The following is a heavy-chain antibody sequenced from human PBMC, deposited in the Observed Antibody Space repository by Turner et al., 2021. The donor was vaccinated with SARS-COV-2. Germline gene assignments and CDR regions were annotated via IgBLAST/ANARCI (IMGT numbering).Heavy chain of an antibody. CDR3: AKAGFGYSSGWGYFDY. CDR1: GFTFSRDG. V-gene: IGHV3-33*06. Sequence: QVQLVESGVGVVQPGMSLRLSCTASGFTFSRDGMPWVRQAPGKGMEWVSVIGYDGSNKYYADAVKGRFTISRDNSKNTLYLQMNSLRAEDTAVYYCAKAGFGYSSGWGYFDYWGQGTLVTVSS. D-gene: IGHD6-19*01. J-gene: IGHJ4*02. CDR2: IGYDGSNK.